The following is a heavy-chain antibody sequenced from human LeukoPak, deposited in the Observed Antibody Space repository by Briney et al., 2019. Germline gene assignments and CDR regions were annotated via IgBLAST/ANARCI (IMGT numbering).Heavy chain of an antibody. CDR1: GASISSSSYY. Sequence: PSETLSLTCSVSGASISSSSYYWVWLRQPPGKGLEWIGSIYYTGSTYYNPSLKSRVTISVDTSRDQFSLKLSSMTAADTAVYYCARGSIVGATRNFDYWGQGTLVTVSS. D-gene: IGHD1-26*01. CDR2: IYYTGST. J-gene: IGHJ4*02. V-gene: IGHV4-39*07. CDR3: ARGSIVGATRNFDY.